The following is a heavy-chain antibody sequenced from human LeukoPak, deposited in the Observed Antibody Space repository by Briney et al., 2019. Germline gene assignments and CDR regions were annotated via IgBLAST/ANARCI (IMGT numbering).Heavy chain of an antibody. CDR2: IYARGTT. D-gene: IGHD3-10*01. V-gene: IGHV4-4*09. Sequence: PSETLSLTCTVSGDSISSDYWTWIRQPPGVGVEWVGYIYARGTTRYNPSLKSRVTISLDTSKTQFSLSLSSVTAADTAVYYCARGPYYYMDVWGIGTTVTVSS. CDR1: GDSISSDY. CDR3: ARGPYYYMDV. J-gene: IGHJ6*03.